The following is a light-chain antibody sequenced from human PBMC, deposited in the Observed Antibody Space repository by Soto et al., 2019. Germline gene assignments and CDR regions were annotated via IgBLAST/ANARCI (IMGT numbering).Light chain of an antibody. J-gene: IGLJ2*01. V-gene: IGLV2-14*01. Sequence: QSALTQPASVSGFPGQSITISCTGTSSDVGDYKYVCWYQQLPGRAPRLMIYEVSNRPSGVSNRFSGSKSGNTSSLTISGLKAEDEGDYYCTSYSRSSTYVVFGGGTKLTVL. CDR2: EVS. CDR1: SSDVGDYKY. CDR3: TSYSRSSTYVV.